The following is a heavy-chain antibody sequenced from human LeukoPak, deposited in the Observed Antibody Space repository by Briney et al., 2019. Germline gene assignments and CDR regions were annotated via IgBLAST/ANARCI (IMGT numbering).Heavy chain of an antibody. J-gene: IGHJ4*02. CDR2: ISGSGGST. CDR3: AKQSRSSGWYPIDY. D-gene: IGHD6-19*01. Sequence: PGGSLRLSCAASGFTFSSYAMSWVRQAPGKGLEWVSAISGSGGSTYYADSVKGRFTTSRDNSKNTLYLQMNSLRAEDTAVYYCAKQSRSSGWYPIDYWGQGTLFTVSS. CDR1: GFTFSSYA. V-gene: IGHV3-23*01.